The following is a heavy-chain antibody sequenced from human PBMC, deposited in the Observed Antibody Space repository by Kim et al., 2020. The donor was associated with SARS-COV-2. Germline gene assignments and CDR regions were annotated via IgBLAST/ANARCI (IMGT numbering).Heavy chain of an antibody. Sequence: SVKFSCKASGGTFSNYAISWVRQAPGQGLEWMGRIIPILGIANYAQKFQGRLTVTADKSTSTAYMELSSLRSEDTAVYYCARNSHRITIFGGTSGYHYMDVWGKGTTVTVSS. CDR2: IIPILGIA. V-gene: IGHV1-69*04. D-gene: IGHD3-3*01. CDR1: GGTFSNYA. J-gene: IGHJ6*03. CDR3: ARNSHRITIFGGTSGYHYMDV.